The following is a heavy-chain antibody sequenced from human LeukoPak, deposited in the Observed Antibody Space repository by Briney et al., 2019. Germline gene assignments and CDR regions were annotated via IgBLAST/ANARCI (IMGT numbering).Heavy chain of an antibody. CDR1: GYTFTGYY. CDR2: INPNSGGT. D-gene: IGHD3-16*01. V-gene: IGHV1-2*02. CDR3: ARNKPTFYYYGMDV. Sequence: ASVKVSCKASGYTFTGYYIHWVRQAPGQGLEWMGWINPNSGGTNYAQKFQGRVTMTRDTSISTAYMELSRLRSDDTAVYYCARNKPTFYYYGMDVWGQGTTVTVSS. J-gene: IGHJ6*02.